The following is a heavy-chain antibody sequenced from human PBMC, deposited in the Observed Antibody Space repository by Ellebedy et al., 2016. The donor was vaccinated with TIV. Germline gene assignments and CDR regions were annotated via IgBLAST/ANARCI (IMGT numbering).Heavy chain of an antibody. V-gene: IGHV1-46*01. CDR3: ARDPDGDYRFDY. J-gene: IGHJ4*01. CDR2: IDPSGGGT. CDR1: GYTLTNFY. Sequence: ASVKVSCKAFGYTLTNFYVHWVRQAPGQGLEWMGVIDPSGGGTIYAQRFQGRVTMTRDTSVSTAFLDLARLTSDDTAVYYCARDPDGDYRFDYWGQGTLVTVSS. D-gene: IGHD4-17*01.